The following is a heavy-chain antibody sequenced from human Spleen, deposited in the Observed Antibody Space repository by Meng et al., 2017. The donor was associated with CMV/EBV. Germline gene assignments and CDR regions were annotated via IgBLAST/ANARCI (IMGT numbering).Heavy chain of an antibody. CDR1: GGCSSSYY. CDR2: IYTSGST. V-gene: IGHV4-4*07. Sequence: QVTLQESGPGLVKPSDNLFLTCTVCGGCSSSYYWSWIRQPAGKGLEWIGRIYTSGSTNYNPSLKSRVTMSVDTSKNQFSLKLSSVTAADTAVYFCARGGSSSAVDYWGQGTLVTVSS. D-gene: IGHD6-6*01. CDR3: ARGGSSSAVDY. J-gene: IGHJ4*02.